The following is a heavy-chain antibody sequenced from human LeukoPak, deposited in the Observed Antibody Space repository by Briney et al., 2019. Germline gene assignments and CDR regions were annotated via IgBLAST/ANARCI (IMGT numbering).Heavy chain of an antibody. V-gene: IGHV3-30*02. CDR2: IRDDGSTR. CDR3: AKVPHSWGLFDS. CDR1: GFTFSRYG. Sequence: GGSLRLSCAASGFTFSRYGLHWVRQAPGKGLEWVAFIRDDGSTRYYAESVKGRFTVSRDSSKNTLYLQMDSLRTEDTAVYYCAKVPHSWGLFDSWGQGTLVTVSS. D-gene: IGHD3-16*01. J-gene: IGHJ4*02.